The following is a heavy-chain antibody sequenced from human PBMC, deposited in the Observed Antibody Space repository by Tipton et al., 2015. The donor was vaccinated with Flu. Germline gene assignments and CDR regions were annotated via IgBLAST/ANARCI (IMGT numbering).Heavy chain of an antibody. D-gene: IGHD6-19*01. CDR3: GRAIGGSSSH. J-gene: IGHJ4*02. CDR1: GFSFSSYE. V-gene: IGHV3-7*01. Sequence: SLRLSCQASGFSFSSYEMNWVRQAPGKGLEWVANIKEDGSDKHYVDSMKGRFIISRDNAKNSLYLQMNDLRVDDTAVYFCGRAIGGSSSHWGQGTLVTVSS. CDR2: IKEDGSDK.